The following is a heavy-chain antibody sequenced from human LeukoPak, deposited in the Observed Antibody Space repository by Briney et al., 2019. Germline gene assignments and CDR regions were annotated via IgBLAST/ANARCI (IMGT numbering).Heavy chain of an antibody. CDR2: IYYSGST. D-gene: IGHD1-1*01. V-gene: IGHV4-59*12. CDR3: ARDRGTWNDDGFDY. Sequence: PSETLSLTCTVSGGSISSYYWSWIRQPPGKGLEWIGYIYYSGSTNYNPSLKGRVTMSVDTSKNQFSLKLSSVTAADTAVYYCARDRGTWNDDGFDYWGQGTLVTVSS. J-gene: IGHJ4*02. CDR1: GGSISSYY.